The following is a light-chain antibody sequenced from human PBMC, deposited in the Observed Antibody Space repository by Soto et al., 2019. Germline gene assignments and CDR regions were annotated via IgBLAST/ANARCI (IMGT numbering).Light chain of an antibody. V-gene: IGLV1-40*01. CDR2: GDT. J-gene: IGLJ2*01. Sequence: QSVLTQPPSVSGAPGQRVTISCTGSSSNIGAGYDVHWYQQLPETAPKLLIYGDTNRPSGVPDRFSASKSGTSAALAITGLQAGDEADYYCQSYDSRLSGVVFGGGTKLTVL. CDR3: QSYDSRLSGVV. CDR1: SSNIGAGYD.